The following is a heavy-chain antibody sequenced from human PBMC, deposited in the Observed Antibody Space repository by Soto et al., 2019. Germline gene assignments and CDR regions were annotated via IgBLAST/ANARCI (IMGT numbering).Heavy chain of an antibody. D-gene: IGHD3-16*02. J-gene: IGHJ4*02. V-gene: IGHV4-34*01. CDR2: INHSGST. CDR3: AKSGDYIWGSYRYYGY. Sequence: PSETLSLTCAVYGGSFSGYYWSWIRQPPGKGLEWIGEINHSGSTNYNPSLKSRVTISVDTSKNQFSLKLSSVTAADTAFYYCAKSGDYIWGSYRYYGYWGQGTLVTVSS. CDR1: GGSFSGYY.